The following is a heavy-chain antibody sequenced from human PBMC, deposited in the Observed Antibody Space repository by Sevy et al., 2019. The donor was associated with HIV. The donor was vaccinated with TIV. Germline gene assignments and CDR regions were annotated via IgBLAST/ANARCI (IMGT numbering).Heavy chain of an antibody. D-gene: IGHD2-15*01. CDR1: GYSFTSYW. V-gene: IGHV5-51*01. CDR3: ARLNCSGGSCYSDY. CDR2: IYPGDSDT. J-gene: IGHJ4*02. Sequence: GESLKISCKGSGYSFTSYWIGWVRQMPGKGLEWMGIIYPGDSDTRYSPSFQGQVTIPANKSISNANLQWSSLKASDTAMYYCARLNCSGGSCYSDYWGQGTLVTVSS.